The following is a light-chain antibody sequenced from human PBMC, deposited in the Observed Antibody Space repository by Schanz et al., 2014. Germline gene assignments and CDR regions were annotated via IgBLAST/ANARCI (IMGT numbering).Light chain of an antibody. CDR3: AAWDDSLSAWL. V-gene: IGLV2-14*01. J-gene: IGLJ3*02. Sequence: QSALTQPASVSGSPGQSITISCTGTSSDVGGYNYVSWYQQHPGKAPKLMIYEVSKRPSGVPDRFSGSKSGNTASLTISGLQSEDEADYYCAAWDDSLSAWLFGGGTKLTVL. CDR2: EVS. CDR1: SSDVGGYNY.